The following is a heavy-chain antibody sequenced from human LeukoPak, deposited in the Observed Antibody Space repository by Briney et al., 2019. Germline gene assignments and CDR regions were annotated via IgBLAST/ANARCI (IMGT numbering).Heavy chain of an antibody. CDR2: IYSGGST. V-gene: IGHV3-66*01. J-gene: IGHJ6*04. CDR3: AELGITMIGGV. Sequence: GGSLRLSCAASEFSVGSNYMTWVRQAPGKGLEWVSLIYSGGSTYYADSVKGRFTISRDNSKNTLYLQMSSLRAEDTAVYYCAELGITMIGGVWGKGTTVTISS. CDR1: EFSVGSNY. D-gene: IGHD3-10*02.